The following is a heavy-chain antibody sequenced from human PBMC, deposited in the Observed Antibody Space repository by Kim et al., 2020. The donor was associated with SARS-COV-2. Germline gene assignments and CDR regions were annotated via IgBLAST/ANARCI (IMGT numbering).Heavy chain of an antibody. V-gene: IGHV3-48*04. Sequence: TRYYADSGTGRFTISRDNAKNSLYLQMNSLRAEDTAVYYCARDWGPGFDYWGQGTLVTVSS. J-gene: IGHJ4*02. CDR2: TR. D-gene: IGHD3-16*01. CDR3: ARDWGPGFDY.